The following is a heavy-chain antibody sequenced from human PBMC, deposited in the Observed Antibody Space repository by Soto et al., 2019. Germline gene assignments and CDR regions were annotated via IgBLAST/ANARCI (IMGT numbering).Heavy chain of an antibody. Sequence: QVQLVQSGAEVRQPASSVKVSCKTSGGTFSCYAISWVRQAPGQGLEWMGGIVPIVDTSTYAQKFQGRVTITADESTSTVYMELISLRSDDTAVYYCVRVVAIPGYPDNWGQGTLVIVSS. CDR2: IVPIVDTS. CDR1: GGTFSCYA. J-gene: IGHJ4*02. CDR3: VRVVAIPGYPDN. D-gene: IGHD5-12*01. V-gene: IGHV1-69*12.